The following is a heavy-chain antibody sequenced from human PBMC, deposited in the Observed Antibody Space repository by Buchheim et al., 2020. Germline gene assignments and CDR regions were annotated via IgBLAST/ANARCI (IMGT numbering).Heavy chain of an antibody. V-gene: IGHV4-39*01. D-gene: IGHD4-23*01. J-gene: IGHJ2*01. Sequence: QLQLQESGPGLVKPSETLSLTCTVSGGSISSSSYYWGWIRQPPGKGLEWIGSIYYSGSTYYNPSLKSRVTISVDTSKNQFSLKLSSVTAADTAVYYCARPYGGNPGYWYFDLWGRGTL. CDR3: ARPYGGNPGYWYFDL. CDR1: GGSISSSSYY. CDR2: IYYSGST.